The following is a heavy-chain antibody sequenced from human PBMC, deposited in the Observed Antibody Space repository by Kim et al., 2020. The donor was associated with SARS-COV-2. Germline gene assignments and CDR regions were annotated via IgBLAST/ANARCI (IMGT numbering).Heavy chain of an antibody. V-gene: IGHV1-2*02. CDR2: KNGGT. J-gene: IGHJ4*02. CDR3: ARVYLDY. Sequence: KNGGTDYAPRVQGRVTMTRDTSMSTVYMELARLTSDDTAVYYCARVYLDYWGQGALVTVSS.